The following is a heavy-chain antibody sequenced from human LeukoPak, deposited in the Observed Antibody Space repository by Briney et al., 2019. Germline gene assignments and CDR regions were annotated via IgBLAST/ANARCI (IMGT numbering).Heavy chain of an antibody. CDR3: ARAYSSGWYGGFDY. Sequence: SETLSLTCTVSGGSISSSSYYWGWIRQPPGKGLEWIGSIYYSGSTYYNPSLKSRVTISVDTSKNQFSLKLSSVTAADTAVYYCARAYSSGWYGGFDYWGQGTLVTVSS. J-gene: IGHJ4*02. CDR1: GGSISSSSYY. V-gene: IGHV4-39*01. CDR2: IYYSGST. D-gene: IGHD6-19*01.